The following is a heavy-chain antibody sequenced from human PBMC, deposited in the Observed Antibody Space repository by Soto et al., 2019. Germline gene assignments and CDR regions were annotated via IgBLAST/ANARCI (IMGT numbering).Heavy chain of an antibody. CDR2: INHSGST. V-gene: IGHV4-34*01. D-gene: IGHD2-2*01. CDR1: GGSFSGYY. Sequence: SLTCAVYGGSFSGYYWSWIRQPPGKGLEWIGEINHSGSTNYNPSLKSRVTISVDTSKNQFSLKLSSVTAADTAVYYCARDNCSSTSCYSGYWGQGTLVTVSS. J-gene: IGHJ4*02. CDR3: ARDNCSSTSCYSGY.